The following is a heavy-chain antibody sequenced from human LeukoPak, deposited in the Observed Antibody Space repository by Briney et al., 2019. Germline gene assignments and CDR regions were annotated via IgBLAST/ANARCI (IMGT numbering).Heavy chain of an antibody. CDR3: ARGRVVTAILYYFDY. D-gene: IGHD2-21*02. V-gene: IGHV1-69*06. CDR2: IIPLFGTP. Sequence: SVKVSCKASGGTFSSYTISWVRQAPGQGLEWMGGIIPLFGTPDYAQKFQDRLTITADKSTSTAYMELSSLRSEDTAVYYCARGRVVTAILYYFDYWGQGTLVTVSS. CDR1: GGTFSSYT. J-gene: IGHJ4*02.